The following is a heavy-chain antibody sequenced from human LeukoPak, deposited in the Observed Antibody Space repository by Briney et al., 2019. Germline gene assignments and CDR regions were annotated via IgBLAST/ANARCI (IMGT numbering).Heavy chain of an antibody. CDR2: IIPILGTA. Sequence: SVKVSCKASGGSFRSYTICWVRQAPGQGLEWMGGIIPILGTANYAQKFQGRVTLITDESTSTAYMELSSLRSEDTAVYYCARRDSATPYYFDYWGQGALVTVSS. CDR1: GGSFRSYT. D-gene: IGHD2-15*01. J-gene: IGHJ4*02. V-gene: IGHV1-69*16. CDR3: ARRDSATPYYFDY.